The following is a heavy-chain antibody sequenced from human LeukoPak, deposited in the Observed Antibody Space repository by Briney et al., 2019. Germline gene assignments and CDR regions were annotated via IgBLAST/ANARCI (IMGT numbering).Heavy chain of an antibody. Sequence: SETLSLTCTVSGGSISSSSYYWGWIRQLPGKGLEWIGSIYYSGSTYYNPSLKSRVTISVDTSKNQFSLKLSSVTAADTAVYYCARNVYNWNDVLSYYFDYWGQGTLVTVSS. CDR2: IYYSGST. CDR1: GGSISSSSYY. D-gene: IGHD1-20*01. J-gene: IGHJ4*02. CDR3: ARNVYNWNDVLSYYFDY. V-gene: IGHV4-39*01.